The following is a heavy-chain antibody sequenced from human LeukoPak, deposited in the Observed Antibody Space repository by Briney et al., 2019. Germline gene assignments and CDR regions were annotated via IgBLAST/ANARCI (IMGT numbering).Heavy chain of an antibody. Sequence: GGSLRLSCAASGFTLSSYWMSWVRQAPGKGLEWVANIKRDGSEKYYVDFVKGRFTISRDNAKNSLYLQMNSLRVEDTAVYYCVRDDGATKPCWGQGTLVTVSS. CDR1: GFTLSSYW. CDR2: IKRDGSEK. D-gene: IGHD1-26*01. CDR3: VRDDGATKPC. J-gene: IGHJ4*02. V-gene: IGHV3-7*01.